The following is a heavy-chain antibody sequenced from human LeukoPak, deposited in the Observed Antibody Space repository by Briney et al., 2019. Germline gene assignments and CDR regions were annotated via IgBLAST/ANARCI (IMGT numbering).Heavy chain of an antibody. CDR1: GFTFGNAW. Sequence: PGGSLRLSCAASGFTFGNAWMSWVRQAPGKGLEWVGRIKSKTDGGTTDYAAPVKGRFTISRDDSKNTLYLQMNSLKTEDTAVYYCTTDEDDFWSGFFDYWGQGTLVTVSS. V-gene: IGHV3-15*01. D-gene: IGHD3-3*01. J-gene: IGHJ4*02. CDR2: IKSKTDGGTT. CDR3: TTDEDDFWSGFFDY.